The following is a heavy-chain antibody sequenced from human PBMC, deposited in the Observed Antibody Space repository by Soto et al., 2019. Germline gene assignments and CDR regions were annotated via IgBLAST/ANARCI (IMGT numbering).Heavy chain of an antibody. V-gene: IGHV1-69*06. D-gene: IGHD1-26*01. CDR3: ARDPDEVVGTDYHYYGMDV. CDR2: ILPVFGTT. CDR1: GDTSSNYG. Sequence: GASVKVSGKASGDTSSNYGVSWVRQAPGQGLEWMGGILPVFGTTTYARNFQGRITITADKSTSTVYMELTSLRSDDTATYYCARDPDEVVGTDYHYYGMDVWDQGATVTVSS. J-gene: IGHJ6*02.